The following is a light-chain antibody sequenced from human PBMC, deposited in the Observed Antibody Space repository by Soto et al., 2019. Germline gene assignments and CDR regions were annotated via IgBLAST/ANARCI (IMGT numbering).Light chain of an antibody. CDR3: CSYAGSSTSV. V-gene: IGLV2-11*01. CDR1: SSDVGVYNY. J-gene: IGLJ1*01. CDR2: DVS. Sequence: QSALTQPRSVSGSPGQSVTISCTGTSSDVGVYNYVSWYQQYPGKAPKIMIYDVSKRPSGVPDRFSGSKSDNTASLTISGLQAEDEADYYCCSYAGSSTSVFGTGTKVTVL.